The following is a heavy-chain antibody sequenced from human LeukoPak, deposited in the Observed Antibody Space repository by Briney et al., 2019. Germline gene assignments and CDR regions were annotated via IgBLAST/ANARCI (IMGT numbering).Heavy chain of an antibody. J-gene: IGHJ4*02. V-gene: IGHV3-48*03. D-gene: IGHD1-1*01. CDR3: AGSVITNLYKY. Sequence: SVRGRFTISRDNAKNSLYMQMNSLRAEDTAVYFCAGSVITNLYKYWGQGTLVTVYS.